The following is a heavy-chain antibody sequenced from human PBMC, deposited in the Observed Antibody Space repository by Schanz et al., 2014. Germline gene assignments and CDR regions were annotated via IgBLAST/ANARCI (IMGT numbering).Heavy chain of an antibody. CDR3: ARGRARQLVHWFDP. V-gene: IGHV3-74*01. J-gene: IGHJ5*02. CDR2: ISGDGTTT. Sequence: EVQLVESGGGLVQPGGSLRLSCAASGFTFSVYWMHWVRQPPGEGLVSVSRISGDGTTTSYADSVKGRFTISRDNAKNSLYLEMNSLRAEDTAVYYCARGRARQLVHWFDPWGQGTLVTVSS. D-gene: IGHD6-13*01. CDR1: GFTFSVYW.